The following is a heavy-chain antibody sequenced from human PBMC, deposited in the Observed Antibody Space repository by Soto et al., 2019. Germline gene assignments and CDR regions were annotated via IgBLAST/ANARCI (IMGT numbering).Heavy chain of an antibody. J-gene: IGHJ4*02. Sequence: GGSLRLSCVASGFTFSSYSMVWVRQAPGKGLEWISYIFVTSTTIYYADSVKGRFTVSRDNTQNSLFLLMDSMRAEDTAIYYCARDKDWAFDYWGQGSLVTVSS. CDR2: IFVTSTTI. D-gene: IGHD3-9*01. V-gene: IGHV3-48*04. CDR1: GFTFSSYS. CDR3: ARDKDWAFDY.